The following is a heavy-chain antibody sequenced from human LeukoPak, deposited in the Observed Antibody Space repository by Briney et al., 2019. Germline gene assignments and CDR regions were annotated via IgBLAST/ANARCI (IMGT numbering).Heavy chain of an antibody. D-gene: IGHD5-18*01. V-gene: IGHV4-59*01. CDR1: GGSISSYY. CDR2: IYYSGST. J-gene: IGHJ4*02. CDR3: ARGNVDTAMGRDY. Sequence: SSETLSLTCTVSGGSISSYYWSWIRQPPGKGLEWIGYIYYSGSTNYNPSLKSRVTISVDTSKNQFSLKLSSVTAADTAVYYCARGNVDTAMGRDYWGQGTLVTVSS.